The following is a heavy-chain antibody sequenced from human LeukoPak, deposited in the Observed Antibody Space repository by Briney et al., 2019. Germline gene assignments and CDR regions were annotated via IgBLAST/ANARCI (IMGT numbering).Heavy chain of an antibody. J-gene: IGHJ4*02. CDR3: ARGRVSSGWYRDY. CDR1: GGSFSGYY. D-gene: IGHD6-19*01. V-gene: IGHV4-34*01. CDR2: INHSGST. Sequence: SETLSLTCAVYGGSFSGYYWSWIRQPPGKGLEWIGEINHSGSTNYNPSLKSRVTISVDTSKNQFSLKLSSVTVADTAVYYCARGRVSSGWYRDYWGQGTLVTVSS.